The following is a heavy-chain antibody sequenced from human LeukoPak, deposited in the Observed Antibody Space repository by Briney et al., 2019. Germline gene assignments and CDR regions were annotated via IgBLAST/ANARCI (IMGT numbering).Heavy chain of an antibody. V-gene: IGHV1-2*02. J-gene: IGHJ3*02. Sequence: GASVKVSCKASGYTFTGYYMHWVRQAPGQGLEWMGWINPNSGGTNYAQKPQGRVTMTTDTSTSTAYMELRSLRSDDTAVYYCARVLYSADFWSGYYTDGAFDIWGQGTMVTVSS. CDR1: GYTFTGYY. CDR3: ARVLYSADFWSGYYTDGAFDI. D-gene: IGHD3-3*01. CDR2: INPNSGGT.